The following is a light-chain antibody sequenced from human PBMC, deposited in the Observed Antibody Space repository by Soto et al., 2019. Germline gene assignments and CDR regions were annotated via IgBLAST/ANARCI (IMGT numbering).Light chain of an antibody. CDR2: DVS. CDR1: SSDVGGHNY. J-gene: IGLJ1*01. CDR3: SSYTSSSTLNYV. V-gene: IGLV2-14*01. Sequence: QSVLTQPASVSGSPGQSITISCTGTSSDVGGHNYVSWYQQHPGKAPKLMIYDVSNRPSGVSNRFSGSKSGNTASLTISGLQAEDEADYYCSSYTSSSTLNYVFGTGTKVTVL.